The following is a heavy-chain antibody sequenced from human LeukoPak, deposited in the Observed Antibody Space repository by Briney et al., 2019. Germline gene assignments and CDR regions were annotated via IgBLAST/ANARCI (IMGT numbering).Heavy chain of an antibody. J-gene: IGHJ6*02. CDR3: AGDSYDMDV. V-gene: IGHV3-48*04. CDR2: ISATSSTI. Sequence: PGGSLRLSCAASGFTFSSCAMSWVRQAPGKGLEWVSYISATSSTIYYADSVKGRFTISRDNAKNSLYLLMNSLRAEDTAVYYCAGDSYDMDVWGQGTTVTVSS. CDR1: GFTFSSCA.